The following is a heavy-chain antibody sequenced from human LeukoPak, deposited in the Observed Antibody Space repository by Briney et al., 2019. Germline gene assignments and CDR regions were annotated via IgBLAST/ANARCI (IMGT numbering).Heavy chain of an antibody. J-gene: IGHJ4*02. V-gene: IGHV4-39*01. D-gene: IGHD2-2*01. CDR2: IYYSGST. Sequence: SSETLSLTCTVSGGSISSSSYYWGWIRQPPGKGLEWIGSIYYSGSTYYNPSLESRVTISVDTSKNQFSLKLSSVTAADTAVYYCARRPVVPAAMPYYWGQGTLVTVSS. CDR1: GGSISSSSYY. CDR3: ARRPVVPAAMPYY.